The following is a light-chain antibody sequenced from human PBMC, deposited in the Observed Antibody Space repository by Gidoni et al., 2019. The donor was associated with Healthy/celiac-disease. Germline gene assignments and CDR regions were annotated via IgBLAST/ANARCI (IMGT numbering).Light chain of an antibody. CDR2: EGS. Sequence: QSALTQPASVSGAPGQSITISCTGTSSDVGSYNLVSWYQQHPGKAPKLMIYEGSKRPSGVSNRFSGSKSGNTASLTISWLQAEDEADYYCCSYAGSSTLFGTGTKVTVL. CDR3: CSYAGSSTL. V-gene: IGLV2-23*03. J-gene: IGLJ1*01. CDR1: SSDVGSYNL.